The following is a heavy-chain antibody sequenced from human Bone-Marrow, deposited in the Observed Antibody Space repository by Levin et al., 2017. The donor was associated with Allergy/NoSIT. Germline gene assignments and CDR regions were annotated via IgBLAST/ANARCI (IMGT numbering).Heavy chain of an antibody. CDR1: GYTFTSYG. CDR2: ISAYNGNT. CDR3: ALDYYDSSGSTSSGY. D-gene: IGHD3-22*01. Sequence: ASVKVSCKASGYTFTSYGISWVRQAPGQGLEWMGWISAYNGNTNYAQKLQGRVTMTTDTSTSTAYMELRSLRSDDTAVYYCALDYYDSSGSTSSGYWGQGTLVTVSS. J-gene: IGHJ4*02. V-gene: IGHV1-18*01.